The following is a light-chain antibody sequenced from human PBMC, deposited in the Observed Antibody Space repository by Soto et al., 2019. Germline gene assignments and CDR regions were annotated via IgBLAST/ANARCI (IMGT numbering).Light chain of an antibody. CDR3: CSDAGSNNYV. CDR2: EGS. J-gene: IGLJ1*01. Sequence: QSVLTQPGSRSRSPGQPITVGRSGASGDVGSYFLVSRSQQLPGRPPQLLIYEGSKRPSGVSHRFSGSKTGNTASLTISWLQAEDEADYYCCSDAGSNNYVFGTGTKGTVL. V-gene: IGLV2-23*01. CDR1: SGDVGSYFL.